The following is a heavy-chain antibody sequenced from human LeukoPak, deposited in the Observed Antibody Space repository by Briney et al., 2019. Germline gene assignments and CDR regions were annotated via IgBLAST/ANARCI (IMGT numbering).Heavy chain of an antibody. CDR2: IYYSGST. D-gene: IGHD3-9*01. CDR1: SGSISTSNYY. J-gene: IGHJ6*03. V-gene: IGHV4-61*01. CDR3: AREGRYFDWLRYYYYYMDV. Sequence: SETLSLTCTVSSGSISTSNYYWSWIRQPPGKGLEWIGYIYYSGSTNYNPSLKSRVTISVDTSKNQFSLKLSSVTAADTAVYYCAREGRYFDWLRYYYYYMDVWGKGTTVTVSS.